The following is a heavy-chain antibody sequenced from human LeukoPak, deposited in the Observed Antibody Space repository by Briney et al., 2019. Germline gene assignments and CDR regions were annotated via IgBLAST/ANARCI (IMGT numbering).Heavy chain of an antibody. D-gene: IGHD6-13*01. CDR3: AKDGIIAAAGLNWFDP. V-gene: IGHV3-48*04. CDR1: GFTFSSYS. Sequence: GGSLRLSCAASGFTFSSYSMNWVRQAPGKGLEWVSYISSSSSTIYYADFVKGRFTISRDNAKNSLYLQMNSLRAEDTAVYYCAKDGIIAAAGLNWFDPWGQGTLVTVSS. J-gene: IGHJ5*02. CDR2: ISSSSSTI.